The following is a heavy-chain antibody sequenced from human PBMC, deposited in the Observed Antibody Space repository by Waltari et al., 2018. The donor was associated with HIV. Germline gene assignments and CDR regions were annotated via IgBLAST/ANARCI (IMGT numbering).Heavy chain of an antibody. V-gene: IGHV7-4-1*01. CDR3: ARDTGPGRSFDS. Sequence: QVQLVQSGSELKKPGASVKVSCKASGYTFISNAINWVRQAPGQGLEWMGWINPKTGSPTYAQGFTGRFGFAVDTAVSTTFLQIDSLKGEDTALYYCARDTGPGRSFDSWGQGTLVTVSS. D-gene: IGHD3-10*01. J-gene: IGHJ4*02. CDR2: INPKTGSP. CDR1: GYTFISNA.